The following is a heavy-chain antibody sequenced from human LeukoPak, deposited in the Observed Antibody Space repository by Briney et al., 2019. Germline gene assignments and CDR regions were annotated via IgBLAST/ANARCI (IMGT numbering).Heavy chain of an antibody. Sequence: ASVKVSCKASGYTFTSYYMHWVRQAPGQGLEWMGGIIPIFGTANYAQKFQGRVTITADESTSTAYMELSSLRSEDTAVYYCAKGSDLIDYWGQGTLVTVSS. J-gene: IGHJ4*02. CDR1: GYTFTSYY. D-gene: IGHD2-21*02. CDR3: AKGSDLIDY. CDR2: IIPIFGTA. V-gene: IGHV1-69*13.